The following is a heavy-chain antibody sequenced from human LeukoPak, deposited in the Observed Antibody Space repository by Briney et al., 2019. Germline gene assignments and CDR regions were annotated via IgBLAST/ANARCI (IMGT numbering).Heavy chain of an antibody. CDR2: ISSGSSLI. V-gene: IGHV3-21*01. D-gene: IGHD3-22*01. Sequence: PGGSLRLSCAVSGFTFSTYSMNWVRQPPGKWLEWVSSISSGSSLIYYADSVTGRFTISRDNAKNSLFLQMNSLRAEDTAVYYCARESSGYFYWAQGTLVTVSS. CDR1: GFTFSTYS. J-gene: IGHJ4*02. CDR3: ARESSGYFY.